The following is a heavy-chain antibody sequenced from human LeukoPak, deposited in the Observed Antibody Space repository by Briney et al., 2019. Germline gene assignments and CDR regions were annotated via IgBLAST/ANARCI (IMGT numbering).Heavy chain of an antibody. CDR3: ARLIAAAGTQGNWFDP. V-gene: IGHV4-39*06. J-gene: IGHJ5*02. CDR1: GGSIRSSYYY. Sequence: SETLSLTCTVSGGSIRSSYYYWSWIRQPRGKGLEWIGEINHSGSTNYNPSLKSRVTISVDTSKNQFALKLSSVTAADTAVYYCARLIAAAGTQGNWFDPWGQGTLVTVSS. CDR2: INHSGST. D-gene: IGHD6-13*01.